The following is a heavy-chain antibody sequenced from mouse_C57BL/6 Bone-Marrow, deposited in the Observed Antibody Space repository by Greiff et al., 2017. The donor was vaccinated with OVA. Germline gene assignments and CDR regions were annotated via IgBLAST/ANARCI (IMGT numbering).Heavy chain of an antibody. Sequence: DVMLVESGGGLVQPGGSLKLSCAASGFTFSDYYMYWVRQTPEKRLEWVAYISNGGGSTYYPDTVKGRFTISRDNAKNTLYLQMSRLKSEDTAMYYCARHGEYYGSSFWFAYGGQGTLVTVSA. J-gene: IGHJ3*01. D-gene: IGHD1-1*01. CDR1: GFTFSDYY. CDR2: ISNGGGST. V-gene: IGHV5-12*01. CDR3: ARHGEYYGSSFWFAY.